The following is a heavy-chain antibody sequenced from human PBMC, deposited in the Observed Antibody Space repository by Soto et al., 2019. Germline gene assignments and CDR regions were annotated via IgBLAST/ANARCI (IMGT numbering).Heavy chain of an antibody. CDR2: IYYSGST. D-gene: IGHD2-15*01. J-gene: IGHJ4*02. V-gene: IGHV4-59*08. CDR1: GGSIRNYY. CDR3: ARRWGRSFDY. Sequence: SETLSLTCTVSGGSIRNYYWSWIRQPPGKGLEWIGYIYYSGSTNYNPSLKSRVTISVDTSKNQFSLKLSSVTAADTAVYYCARRWGRSFDYWGQGTLVTVSS.